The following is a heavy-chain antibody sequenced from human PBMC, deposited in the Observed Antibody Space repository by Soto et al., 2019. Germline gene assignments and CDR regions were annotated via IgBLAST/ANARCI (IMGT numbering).Heavy chain of an antibody. Sequence: PSETLSLTCTVSGGSISSGGYYWSWIRQHPGKGLEKNGYIYYSGSIYYNQSLKSRVTISVDTSKNQFSLKLSSVTAADTAVYYCARDQLYYNDISGRPLNAFDVWGQGTMVTVSS. CDR1: GGSISSGGYY. CDR2: IYYSGSI. CDR3: ARDQLYYNDISGRPLNAFDV. J-gene: IGHJ3*01. D-gene: IGHD3-22*01. V-gene: IGHV4-31*03.